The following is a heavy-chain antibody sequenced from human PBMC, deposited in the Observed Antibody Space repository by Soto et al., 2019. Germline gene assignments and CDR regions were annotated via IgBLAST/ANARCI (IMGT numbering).Heavy chain of an antibody. D-gene: IGHD2-15*01. J-gene: IGHJ4*02. CDR3: AKDGDIVVVVAATRGYDY. CDR2: ISGSGGST. CDR1: RFTFSSYA. Sequence: EVQLLESGGGLVQPGGSLRLSCAASRFTFSSYAMSWVRQAPGKGLEWVSAISGSGGSTYYADSVKGRFTISRDNSKNMLYLQMNSLRAEDTAVYYCAKDGDIVVVVAATRGYDYWGQGTLVTVSS. V-gene: IGHV3-23*01.